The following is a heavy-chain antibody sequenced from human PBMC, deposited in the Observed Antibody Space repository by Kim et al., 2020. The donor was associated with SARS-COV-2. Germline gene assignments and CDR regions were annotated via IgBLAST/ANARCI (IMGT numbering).Heavy chain of an antibody. V-gene: IGHV3-73*01. Sequence: GGSLRLSCAASGFTFSGSAMHWVRQASGKGLEWVGRIRSKANSYATAYAASVKGRFTISRDDSKNTAYLQMNSLKTEDTAVYYCTRQPYSYYGSGSYYDSNYYYYGMDVWGQGTTVTVSS. J-gene: IGHJ6*02. CDR1: GFTFSGSA. CDR2: IRSKANSYAT. CDR3: TRQPYSYYGSGSYYDSNYYYYGMDV. D-gene: IGHD3-10*01.